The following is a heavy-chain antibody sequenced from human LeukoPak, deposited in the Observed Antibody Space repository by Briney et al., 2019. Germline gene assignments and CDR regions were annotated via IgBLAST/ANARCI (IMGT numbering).Heavy chain of an antibody. CDR2: ISSSSSYI. Sequence: GGSLRLSCAASGFTFSSYSMNWVRQAPGKGLEWVSSISSSSSYIYYADSVKGRFTISRDNAKNSLYLQMNSLRAEGTAVYYCARSGYNWNDVIYFDYWGQGTLVTVSS. D-gene: IGHD1-1*01. J-gene: IGHJ4*02. CDR3: ARSGYNWNDVIYFDY. V-gene: IGHV3-21*01. CDR1: GFTFSSYS.